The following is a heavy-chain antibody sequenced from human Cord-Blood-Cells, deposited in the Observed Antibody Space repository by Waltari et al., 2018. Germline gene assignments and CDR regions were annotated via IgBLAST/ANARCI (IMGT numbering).Heavy chain of an antibody. J-gene: IGHJ2*01. Sequence: QVQLQQWGAALMQPSETLSLTCDVNGGSFSGYYWSCIRQAPGKGLEWSGEINHSGSTNYNPSRKSRVTISVDTSKNQFSLKLSSVTAADTAVYYCARGWGGHWYFDLWGRGTLVTVSS. CDR2: INHSGST. CDR3: ARGWGGHWYFDL. V-gene: IGHV4-34*01. D-gene: IGHD7-27*01. CDR1: GGSFSGYY.